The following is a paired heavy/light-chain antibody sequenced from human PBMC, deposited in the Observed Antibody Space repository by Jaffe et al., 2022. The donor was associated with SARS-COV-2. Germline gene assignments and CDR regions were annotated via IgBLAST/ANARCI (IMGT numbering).Light chain of an antibody. CDR1: QGISSS. CDR2: AAS. J-gene: IGKJ4*01. CDR3: QQANSFPLT. Sequence: DIQMTQSPSSVSASVGDRVTITCRASQGISSSLTWYQHKPGKAPKLLIYAASSLQSGVPSRFSGSGSGTDFTLTISSLQPEDFATYYCQQANSFPLTFGGGTKVEIK. V-gene: IGKV1-12*01.
Heavy chain of an antibody. CDR1: GFTSSRYW. J-gene: IGHJ5*02. CDR2: IKQDGSEK. D-gene: IGHD6-13*01. CDR3: AWYSSSCGCLDP. V-gene: IGHV3-7*01. Sequence: EVQLVESGGGLVQPGGSLRLSCGASGFTSSRYWMTWVRQAPGKGLEWVANIKQDGSEKYYVDSVKGRFTISSDNARSSLYLQMNSLRVEDAAVYYCAWYSSSCGCLDPWGQGTLVTVSS.